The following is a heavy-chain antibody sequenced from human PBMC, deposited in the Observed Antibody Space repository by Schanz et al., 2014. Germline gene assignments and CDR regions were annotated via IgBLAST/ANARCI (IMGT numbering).Heavy chain of an antibody. Sequence: EVQLLESGGGLVQPGGSLRLSCAVSGFSVSTNYMSWVRQAPGKGLEWVSYIRSDNNYIYYADSVKGRFTISRDNAKNSLFLQMNSLTAEDTAVYYCVREDMVRGIRAFDIWGQGTMVTVSS. CDR1: GFSVSTNY. CDR3: VREDMVRGIRAFDI. CDR2: IRSDNNYI. D-gene: IGHD3-10*01. J-gene: IGHJ3*02. V-gene: IGHV3-21*01.